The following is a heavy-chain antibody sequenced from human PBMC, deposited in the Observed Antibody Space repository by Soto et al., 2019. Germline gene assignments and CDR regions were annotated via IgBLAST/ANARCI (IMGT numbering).Heavy chain of an antibody. V-gene: IGHV3-11*01. J-gene: IGHJ4*02. CDR3: ARGPYDDVWGSDPPHFDY. CDR1: GFTFSDYY. D-gene: IGHD3-16*02. CDR2: ISSSGSTI. Sequence: QVQLVESGGGLVKPGGSLRLSCAASGFTFSDYYMSWIRQAPGKGLEWVSYISSSGSTIYYADSVKGRFTISRDNAKNSXXLQMNRLRAEDTAVYYCARGPYDDVWGSDPPHFDYWGQGTLVTVSS.